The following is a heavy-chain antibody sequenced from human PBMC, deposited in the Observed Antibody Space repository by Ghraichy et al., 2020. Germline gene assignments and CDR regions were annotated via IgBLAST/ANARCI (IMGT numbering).Heavy chain of an antibody. CDR3: ASQARRYFDWLLGDYGMDV. CDR1: GYTFTSYD. Sequence: ASVKVSCKASGYTFTSYDINWVRQATGQGLEWMGWMNPNSGNTGYAQKFQGRVTMTRNTSISTAYMELSSLRSEDTAVYYCASQARRYFDWLLGDYGMDVWGQGTTVTVSS. J-gene: IGHJ6*02. V-gene: IGHV1-8*01. D-gene: IGHD3-9*01. CDR2: MNPNSGNT.